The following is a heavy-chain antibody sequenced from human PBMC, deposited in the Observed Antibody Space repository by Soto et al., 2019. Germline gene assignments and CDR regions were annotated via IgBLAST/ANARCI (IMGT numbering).Heavy chain of an antibody. D-gene: IGHD1-26*01. V-gene: IGHV4-4*02. J-gene: IGHJ1*01. CDR1: GGSISSSNW. CDR3: ARGGGGSYYGFQH. CDR2: IYHSGST. Sequence: PSETLSLTCAVSGGSISSSNWWSWVRQPPGKGLEWIGEIYHSGSTNYNPSLKSRVTISVDKSKNQFSLKLSSVTAADTAAYYCARGGGGSYYGFQHWGQGTLVTVSS.